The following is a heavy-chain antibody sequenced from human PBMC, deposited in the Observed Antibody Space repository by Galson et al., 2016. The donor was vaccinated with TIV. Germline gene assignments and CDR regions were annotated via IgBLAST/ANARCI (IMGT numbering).Heavy chain of an antibody. CDR1: GDSLSDLS. V-gene: IGHV1-24*01. J-gene: IGHJ4*02. CDR2: FDPEQHKK. CDR3: ASVAWFPGLSLDN. D-gene: IGHD2/OR15-2a*01. Sequence: SVKVSGKVSGDSLSDLSMHWVRQAPGKGLEWTGGFDPEQHKKIYAQKLQGRVTLTEDTSTDTAFLELSSLSFEDTAVYYCASVAWFPGLSLDNWGQGTLVIVSS.